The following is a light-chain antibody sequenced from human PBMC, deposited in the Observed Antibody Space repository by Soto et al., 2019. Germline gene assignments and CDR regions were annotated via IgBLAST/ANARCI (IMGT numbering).Light chain of an antibody. CDR1: QTVSSHY. CDR2: GAS. CDR3: QHYVSSPFT. V-gene: IGKV3-20*01. Sequence: EIVLTQSPGTLSLSPGERATLSCRASQTVSSHYLAWYQQKPGQAPRLLIYGASIRATGIPDRFSGSGSGTQFTLTISRLEPEDFAVYYCQHYVSSPFTFGPGTKVDF. J-gene: IGKJ3*01.